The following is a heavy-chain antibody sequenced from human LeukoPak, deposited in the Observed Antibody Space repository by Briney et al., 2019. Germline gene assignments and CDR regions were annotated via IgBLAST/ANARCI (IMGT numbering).Heavy chain of an antibody. V-gene: IGHV3-30*18. D-gene: IGHD2-2*01. Sequence: GGSLRLSCAASGFTFSSYGMHWVRQAPGKGLEWVAVISYDGSNKYYADSVKGRFTISRDNAKNSLYLQMNSLRAEDTAVYYCAKGRIGYCSSTSCPQEYYYYYYGMDVWGQGTTVTVSS. CDR1: GFTFSSYG. CDR3: AKGRIGYCSSTSCPQEYYYYYYGMDV. CDR2: ISYDGSNK. J-gene: IGHJ6*02.